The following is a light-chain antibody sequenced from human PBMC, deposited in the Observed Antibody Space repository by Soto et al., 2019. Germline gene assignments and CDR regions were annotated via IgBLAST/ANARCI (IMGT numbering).Light chain of an antibody. CDR2: GAS. V-gene: IGKV3-20*01. CDR3: LKYGRSPGWT. J-gene: IGKJ1*01. Sequence: EIVLTQSPGTLSLSPGEEATLSCRASQSVDSNYLAWYQQKPGQTPRLIIYGASGRADGIPHRFSGSGFGTDFTLTISGLEPEDFAVYYCLKYGRSPGWTFGQGTKVDIK. CDR1: QSVDSNY.